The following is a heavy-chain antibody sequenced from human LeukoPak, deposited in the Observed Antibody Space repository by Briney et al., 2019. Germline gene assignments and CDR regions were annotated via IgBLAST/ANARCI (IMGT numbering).Heavy chain of an antibody. CDR3: ATSGLSRFGF. CDR2: FSGSGGST. Sequence: GSLRLSCAASGFTFSSYAMSWVRQAPGKGLEWVSVFSGSGGSTYYADSVKGRFTISRDNSKNTLYLQMNNLRAEDTAVYYCATSGLSRFGFWGQGTLVTVSS. V-gene: IGHV3-23*01. CDR1: GFTFSSYA. D-gene: IGHD2/OR15-2a*01. J-gene: IGHJ4*02.